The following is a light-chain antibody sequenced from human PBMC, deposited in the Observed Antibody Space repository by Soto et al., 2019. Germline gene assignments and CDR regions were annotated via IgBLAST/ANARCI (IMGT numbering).Light chain of an antibody. J-gene: IGKJ1*01. CDR1: QSVSSN. CDR3: QQSYSTPPT. V-gene: IGKV3D-15*01. CDR2: GAS. Sequence: EIVMTQSPATLSVSPGERATLPCRASQSVSSNLAWYQQKPGQAPRLLIYGASTRATGIPARFSGSGSGTDFTLTISSLQPEDFATYYCQQSYSTPPTFGEGTKVDIK.